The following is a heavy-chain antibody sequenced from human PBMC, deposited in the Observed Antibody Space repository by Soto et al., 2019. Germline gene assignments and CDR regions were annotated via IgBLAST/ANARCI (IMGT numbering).Heavy chain of an antibody. J-gene: IGHJ4*02. CDR1: GXTFSSYW. CDR2: IKEDGSDK. V-gene: IGHV3-7*01. Sequence: LRLSFAASGXTFSSYWMNWVRQAPGKGLEWVANIKEDGSDKHYVASVKGRFTISRDNAKNSLFLQMNSLRAEDTAVYYCVTDQDYSKDYWGQGTLVTVSS. CDR3: VTDQDYSKDY. D-gene: IGHD4-4*01.